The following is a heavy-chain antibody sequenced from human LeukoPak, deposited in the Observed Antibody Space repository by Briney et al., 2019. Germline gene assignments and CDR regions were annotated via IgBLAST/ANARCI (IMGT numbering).Heavy chain of an antibody. Sequence: GGSLRLSCAASGSTFSSYWMQWDRQATGKGLVWVSRINSDGSSTSYADSVKGRFTISRDNSKNTLYLQMNSLRAEDTAVYYCAREDDYYYDSSGSYFDYWGQGTLVTVSS. CDR3: AREDDYYYDSSGSYFDY. J-gene: IGHJ4*02. V-gene: IGHV3-74*01. CDR1: GSTFSSYW. D-gene: IGHD3-22*01. CDR2: INSDGSST.